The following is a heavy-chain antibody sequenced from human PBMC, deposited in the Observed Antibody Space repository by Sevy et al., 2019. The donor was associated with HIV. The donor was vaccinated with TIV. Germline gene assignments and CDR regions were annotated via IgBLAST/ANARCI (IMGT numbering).Heavy chain of an antibody. J-gene: IGHJ4*02. Sequence: GESLKISCAASGFTFSKYSMSWVRQPPGKGLEWVSTLSFGCGEINYADSVKGRFTISRDNSKNTLYLQMNSLRAEDTALYYCAREGCSKPHDYWGQGTLVTVSS. CDR3: AREGCSKPHDY. CDR2: LSFGCGEI. D-gene: IGHD2-2*01. CDR1: GFTFSKYS. V-gene: IGHV3-23*01.